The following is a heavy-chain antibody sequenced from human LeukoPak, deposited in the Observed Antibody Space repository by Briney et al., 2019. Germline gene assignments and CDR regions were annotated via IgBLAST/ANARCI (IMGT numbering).Heavy chain of an antibody. CDR3: ARINWNYFRSLNYYYYMDV. Sequence: SETLPLTCTVSGGSITSSSYYWGWIRQPPGKGLQWIGSFYYSGSTYYNPSLKSRVTIYVDTSKNQFSLKLSSVTAADTAVYYCARINWNYFRSLNYYYYMDVWGKGTTVTVSS. D-gene: IGHD1-7*01. CDR1: GGSITSSSYY. V-gene: IGHV4-39*01. CDR2: FYYSGST. J-gene: IGHJ6*03.